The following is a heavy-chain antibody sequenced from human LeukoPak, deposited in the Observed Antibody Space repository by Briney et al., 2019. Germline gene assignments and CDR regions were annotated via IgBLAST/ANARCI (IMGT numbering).Heavy chain of an antibody. D-gene: IGHD2-15*01. CDR1: GFTFSSYS. V-gene: IGHV3-21*01. CDR2: ISSSGSFI. J-gene: IGHJ4*02. Sequence: GGSLRLSCAASGFTFSSYSMNWVRQAPGKGLEWVSSISSSGSFIYYADSVKGRLTTSRDNAKNSLYLQMNSLRADDTAVYYCARVCSGGSCRDYWGQGTLVTVSS. CDR3: ARVCSGGSCRDY.